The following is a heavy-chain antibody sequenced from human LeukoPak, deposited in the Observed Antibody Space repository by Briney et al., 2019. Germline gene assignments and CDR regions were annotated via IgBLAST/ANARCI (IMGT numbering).Heavy chain of an antibody. CDR1: EGTFTSYA. CDR3: ARRINYYDNNGPLYGLDV. Sequence: ASVKVSCKASEGTFTSYAIEWVRQAPGQGLEWMGRIIPMIGITDHAQKFQGRVTIDADKFTSTAYMELRSLRSEDTAVYYCARRINYYDNNGPLYGLDVWGQGTTVTVS. D-gene: IGHD3-16*01. V-gene: IGHV1-69*04. J-gene: IGHJ6*02. CDR2: IIPMIGIT.